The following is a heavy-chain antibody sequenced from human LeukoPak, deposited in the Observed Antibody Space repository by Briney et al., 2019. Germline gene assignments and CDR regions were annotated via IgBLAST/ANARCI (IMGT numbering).Heavy chain of an antibody. Sequence: ASETLSLTCTVSGGSISSSSYYWGWIRQPPGKGLEWIGSIYYSGSTYYNPSLKSRVTISVDTSKNQFSLKLGSVTAADTAVYYCARSIDYAIYFDYWGQGTLVTVSS. CDR3: ARSIDYAIYFDY. J-gene: IGHJ4*02. CDR2: IYYSGST. CDR1: GGSISSSSYY. D-gene: IGHD4-17*01. V-gene: IGHV4-39*07.